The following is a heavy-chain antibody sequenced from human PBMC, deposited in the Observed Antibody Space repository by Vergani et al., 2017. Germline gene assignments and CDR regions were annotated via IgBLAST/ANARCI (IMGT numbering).Heavy chain of an antibody. CDR1: GFTFSNYA. CDR3: ARDSRGHYDILTGYYINYYYGMDV. CDR2: ISGSGDST. J-gene: IGHJ6*02. V-gene: IGHV3-23*04. Sequence: EVQLVESGGGLVKPGGSLRLSCAASGFTFSNYAMSWVRQAPGKGLEWVSAISGSGDSTYYADSVKGRFTISRDNSKNTLYLQMHSLRAEDTAVYYCARDSRGHYDILTGYYINYYYGMDVWGQGTTVTVSS. D-gene: IGHD3-9*01.